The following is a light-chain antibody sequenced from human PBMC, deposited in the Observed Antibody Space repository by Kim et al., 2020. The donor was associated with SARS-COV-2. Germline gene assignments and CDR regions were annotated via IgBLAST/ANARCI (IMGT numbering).Light chain of an antibody. CDR3: QSADSSGTSFWV. CDR2: KDS. J-gene: IGLJ3*02. CDR1: ALPKQY. Sequence: GQTARITCSGDALPKQYAYWYQQKPGQAPVLVIYKDSERPSGIPERFSGSSSGTTVTLTISGVQAEDEADYYCQSADSSGTSFWVFGGGTQLTVL. V-gene: IGLV3-25*03.